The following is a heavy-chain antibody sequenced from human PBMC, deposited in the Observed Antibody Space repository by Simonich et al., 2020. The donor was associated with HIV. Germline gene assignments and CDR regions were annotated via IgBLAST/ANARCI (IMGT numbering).Heavy chain of an antibody. J-gene: IGHJ5*02. CDR1: GYTFTTYA. V-gene: IGHV7-4-1*02. Sequence: QVQLVQSGSELKKPGASVKVSCKASGYTFTTYAMNWVRQAPGQGLEWKGRINTNTGNPTYAQGYTGRFVFSLDTSGSTTYLQISSLKAEDTAVYYCARVAGVRPGTNWFDPWGQGTLVTVSS. CDR2: INTNTGNP. D-gene: IGHD1-7*01. CDR3: ARVAGVRPGTNWFDP.